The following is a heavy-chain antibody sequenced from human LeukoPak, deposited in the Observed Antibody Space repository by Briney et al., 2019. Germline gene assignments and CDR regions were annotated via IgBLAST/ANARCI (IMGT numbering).Heavy chain of an antibody. V-gene: IGHV3-33*01. CDR3: AREGPRGNSQFDY. CDR2: IWYDGSNK. J-gene: IGHJ4*02. CDR1: GFTFSSYG. D-gene: IGHD4-23*01. Sequence: GGSLRLSCVASGFTFSSYGMHWVRQVPGKGLEWVALIWYDGSNKYYSDSVKGRFTISRDNSKNTLYLQMNSLRAEDTAVYYCAREGPRGNSQFDYWGQGTLVTVSS.